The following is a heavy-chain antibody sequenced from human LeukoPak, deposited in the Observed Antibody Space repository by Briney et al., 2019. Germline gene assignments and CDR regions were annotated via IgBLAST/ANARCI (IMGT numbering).Heavy chain of an antibody. Sequence: SETLSLTCTVSGGSISGYYWSWIRHSPGQGLVWIGYMNYSGSSNYDPSLKSRVTMSVDMSKNQFSLKLSSVTAADTALYYCARHFTYYYDSSGYPRDAFDIWGQGTMVIVS. CDR3: ARHFTYYYDSSGYPRDAFDI. D-gene: IGHD3-22*01. V-gene: IGHV4-59*08. J-gene: IGHJ3*02. CDR2: MNYSGSS. CDR1: GGSISGYY.